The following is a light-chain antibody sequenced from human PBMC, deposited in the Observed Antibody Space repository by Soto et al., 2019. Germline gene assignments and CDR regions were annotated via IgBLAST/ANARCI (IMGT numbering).Light chain of an antibody. CDR3: CSYAGSVL. V-gene: IGLV2-11*01. CDR2: DVS. J-gene: IGLJ2*01. Sequence: QSALTQPRSVSGSPGQSVTISCTGTSSDVGGYNYVSWYQQHPGKAPNLMIYDVSQSPSGVPDRFSGSKSGNTASLTISGLQAEDEADYYCCSYAGSVLFGGGTKLTVL. CDR1: SSDVGGYNY.